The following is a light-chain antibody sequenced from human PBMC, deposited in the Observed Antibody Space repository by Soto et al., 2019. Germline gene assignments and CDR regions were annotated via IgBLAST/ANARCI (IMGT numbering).Light chain of an antibody. J-gene: IGLJ2*01. CDR3: SPYTSASTPLV. V-gene: IGLV2-14*01. Sequence: QSVLTQPASVSGSPGQSSTISCTGTGSDVGGYNYVSWYQQHPGKAPKVMIYDVSNRPSGVSNRFSGSKSGNTASLTISGLQAEDEADYYCSPYTSASTPLVFGGGTKLTVL. CDR2: DVS. CDR1: GSDVGGYNY.